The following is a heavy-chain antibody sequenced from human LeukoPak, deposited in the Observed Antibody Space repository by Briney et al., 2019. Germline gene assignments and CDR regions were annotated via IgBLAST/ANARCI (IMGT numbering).Heavy chain of an antibody. Sequence: GASVKVSCKASGGTFITYAISWVRRAPGKGLEWMGGIIPTFGTAKYEQKLQGRVTNTTDEYKSTVYMEVSSLRSEDTAGYYCARDRRSRYCGSTRCYVVSFDPWGQGTLVTVSS. J-gene: IGHJ5*02. CDR3: ARDRRSRYCGSTRCYVVSFDP. D-gene: IGHD2-2*01. V-gene: IGHV1-69*05. CDR2: IIPTFGTA. CDR1: GGTFITYA.